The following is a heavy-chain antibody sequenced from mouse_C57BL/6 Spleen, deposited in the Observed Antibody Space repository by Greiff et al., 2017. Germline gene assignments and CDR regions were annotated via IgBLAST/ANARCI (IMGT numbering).Heavy chain of an antibody. V-gene: IGHV5-9*01. CDR3: ARGTPFAY. CDR1: GFTFSSYT. D-gene: IGHD3-3*01. J-gene: IGHJ3*01. CDR2: ISGGGGNT. Sequence: EVKVEESGGGLVKPGGSLKLSCAASGFTFSSYTMSWVRQTPEKRLEWVATISGGGGNTYYPDSVKGRFTISRDNAKNTLYLQMSSLRSEDTALYYCARGTPFAYWGQGTLVTVSA.